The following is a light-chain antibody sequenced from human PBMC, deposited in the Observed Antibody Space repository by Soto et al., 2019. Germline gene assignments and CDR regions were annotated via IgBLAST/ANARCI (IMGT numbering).Light chain of an antibody. CDR3: QQYNNWPYT. V-gene: IGKV3-15*01. J-gene: IGKJ2*01. Sequence: EIVMTQSPATLSVSPGERATLSSRASQSVSSNLAWYQQKPGRAPRLLIYGASTRATGIPARFSGSGSGTEFTLTISSLQSEDFAVYYCQQYNNWPYTFGQGTKLEIK. CDR1: QSVSSN. CDR2: GAS.